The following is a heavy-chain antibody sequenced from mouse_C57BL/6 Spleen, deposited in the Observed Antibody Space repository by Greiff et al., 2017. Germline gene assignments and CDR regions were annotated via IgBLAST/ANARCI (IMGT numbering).Heavy chain of an antibody. CDR2: IYPSDSET. J-gene: IGHJ1*03. D-gene: IGHD1-1*01. V-gene: IGHV1-52*01. CDR3: ARYITTVVATGYIDV. Sequence: QVQLQQSGAELVRPGSSVKLSCKASGYTFTGYWMHWVKQRPIQGLEWIGNIYPSDSETHYNQKFKDKATLTVDKSSSTAYMQLSSLTSEDSAVYYCARYITTVVATGYIDVWGKGTTVTVSS. CDR1: GYTFTGYW.